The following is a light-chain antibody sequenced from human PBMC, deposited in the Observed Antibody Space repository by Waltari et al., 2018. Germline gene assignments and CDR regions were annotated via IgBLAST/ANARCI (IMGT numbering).Light chain of an antibody. CDR1: RSDIGGYNY. CDR2: EVT. V-gene: IGLV2-8*01. CDR3: TSYSGSDTVV. J-gene: IGLJ2*01. Sequence: QAALTQPPSESGSPGQSVTISCTGTRSDIGGYNYVSWYQQHPGKAPKLIIYEVTERPSGVPDLFSGSKSGNTASLTVSGLRTEDEADYYCTSYSGSDTVVFGGGTKLTVL.